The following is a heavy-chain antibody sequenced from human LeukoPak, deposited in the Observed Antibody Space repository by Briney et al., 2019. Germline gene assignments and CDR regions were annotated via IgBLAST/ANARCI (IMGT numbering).Heavy chain of an antibody. Sequence: GGSLRLSCAASGFTFSSYAMHWVRQAPGKGLEWVAVISYDGSNKYYADSVKGRFTISRDNSKNTLYLQMNSLRAEDTAVYYCARGWDQGLHIEGYWGQGTLVTVSS. V-gene: IGHV3-30-3*01. D-gene: IGHD2-21*01. CDR2: ISYDGSNK. CDR3: ARGWDQGLHIEGY. CDR1: GFTFSSYA. J-gene: IGHJ4*02.